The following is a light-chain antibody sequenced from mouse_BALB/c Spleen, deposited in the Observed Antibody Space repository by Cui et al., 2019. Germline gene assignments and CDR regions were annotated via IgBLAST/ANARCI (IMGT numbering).Light chain of an antibody. Sequence: QIVLTQSPAIMSASPGEKVTMTCSASSSVSYMYWYQQKPGSSPRLLIYDTSNLASGVPVRFSGSGSGTSYSLTISRMEAEDAATYYSQQWSSYPFGGGTKLEIK. J-gene: IGKJ1*01. V-gene: IGKV4-55*01. CDR1: SSVSY. CDR3: QQWSSYP. CDR2: DTS.